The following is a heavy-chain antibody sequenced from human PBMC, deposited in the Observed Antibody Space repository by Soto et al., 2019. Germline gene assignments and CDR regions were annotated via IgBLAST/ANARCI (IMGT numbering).Heavy chain of an antibody. D-gene: IGHD3-10*01. CDR3: ANESSASRVSYYYAMDV. CDR1: GFTFSNFA. J-gene: IGHJ6*02. CDR2: ISASGAST. V-gene: IGHV3-23*01. Sequence: EGQLLESGGGLVQPGGSLRVSCAASGFTFSNFAMNWVRQAPGKGLEWVSGISASGASTTYADSVKGRFTISRDNSKNTLYLQMNSLRAEDTGVYYCANESSASRVSYYYAMDVWGQGTTVTVSS.